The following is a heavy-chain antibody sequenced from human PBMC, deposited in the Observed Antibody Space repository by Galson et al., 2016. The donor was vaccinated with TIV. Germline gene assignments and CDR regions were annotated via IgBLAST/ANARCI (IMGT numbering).Heavy chain of an antibody. V-gene: IGHV4-59*02. CDR2: IYQSGST. Sequence: LSLTCTVSGDSVNNYFWNWFRQSPGKGLEWIGDIYQSGSTNYNPSLKSRVTISIDTSKRQFSLKLYSVTAADTAIYYCARDKSRRGCFDPWGQGSLVTVSS. J-gene: IGHJ5*02. CDR3: ARDKSRRGCFDP. CDR1: GDSVNNYF.